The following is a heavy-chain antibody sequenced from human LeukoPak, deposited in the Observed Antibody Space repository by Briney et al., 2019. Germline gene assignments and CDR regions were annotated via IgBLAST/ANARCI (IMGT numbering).Heavy chain of an antibody. J-gene: IGHJ3*02. CDR3: AKSETHYGDYDHAFDI. CDR2: ISGSGGST. D-gene: IGHD4-17*01. CDR1: GFTFSSYG. Sequence: GGSLRLSCAASGFTFSSYGMSWVRQAPGKGLEWVSAISGSGGSTYYADSVKGRFTISRDNSKNTLYLQMNSLRAEDTAVYYCAKSETHYGDYDHAFDIWGQGTMVTVSS. V-gene: IGHV3-23*01.